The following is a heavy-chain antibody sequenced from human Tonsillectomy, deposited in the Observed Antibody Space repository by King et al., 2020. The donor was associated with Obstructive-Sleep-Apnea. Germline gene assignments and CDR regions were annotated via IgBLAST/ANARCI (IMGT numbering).Heavy chain of an antibody. D-gene: IGHD3-22*01. Sequence: VQLQESGPGLVKPSETLSLTCTVSGGSISSYYWSWIRQPPGKGLEWIGYIYYSGSTNYNPSLKSRVTISVDTSKNQFSLKLSSVTAADTAVYYCARGSAVITVSRYAFDIWGQGTMVTVSS. CDR2: IYYSGST. CDR1: GGSISSYY. V-gene: IGHV4-59*01. J-gene: IGHJ3*02. CDR3: ARGSAVITVSRYAFDI.